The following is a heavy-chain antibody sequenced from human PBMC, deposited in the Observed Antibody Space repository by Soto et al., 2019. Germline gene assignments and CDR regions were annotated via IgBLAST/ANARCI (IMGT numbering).Heavy chain of an antibody. CDR1: GGTFSSYA. J-gene: IGHJ6*03. Sequence: ASVKVSCKASGGTFSSYAISWVRQAPGQGLEWMGGIIPIFGIANYAQKFQGRVTITADKSTSTAYMELSSLRSEDTAVYYCARALDCSGGSCRGGATDYYYMDVWGKGTTVTVSS. D-gene: IGHD2-15*01. CDR3: ARALDCSGGSCRGGATDYYYMDV. V-gene: IGHV1-69*10. CDR2: IIPIFGIA.